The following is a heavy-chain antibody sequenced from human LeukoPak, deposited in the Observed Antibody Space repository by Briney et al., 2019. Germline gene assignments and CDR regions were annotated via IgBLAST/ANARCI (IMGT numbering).Heavy chain of an antibody. D-gene: IGHD3-22*01. V-gene: IGHV3-74*01. J-gene: IGHJ5*01. Sequence: TGGSLRLSCAASGCTFSSYWMHWVRQAPGRGLVWASRFSSDGISTSYADPVKGRFTISRDNAKHTLYLQMNSLRAEDTAVYYCATGYSDSLRSPLDSWRQGTLVSV. CDR3: ATGYSDSLRSPLDS. CDR2: FSSDGIST. CDR1: GCTFSSYW.